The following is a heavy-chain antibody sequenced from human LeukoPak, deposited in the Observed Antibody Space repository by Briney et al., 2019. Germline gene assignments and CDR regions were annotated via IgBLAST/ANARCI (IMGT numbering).Heavy chain of an antibody. CDR2: ISSSSSYI. J-gene: IGHJ4*02. CDR3: ARSFGYYDSSGYDPGY. CDR1: GFTFSSYS. D-gene: IGHD3-22*01. V-gene: IGHV3-21*01. Sequence: GGSPRLSCAASGFTFSSYSMNWVRQAPGKGLEWVPSISSSSSYIYYADSVKGRFTISRDNAKNSLYLQMNSLRAEDTAVYYCARSFGYYDSSGYDPGYWGQGTLVTVSS.